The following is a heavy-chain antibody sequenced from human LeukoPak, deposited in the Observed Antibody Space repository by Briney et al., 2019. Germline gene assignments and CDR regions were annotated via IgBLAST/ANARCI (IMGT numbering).Heavy chain of an antibody. Sequence: SGGSLRLSCAASGFTLSDHYVDWVRQAPGKGLEWVSVIYSGGSTYYADSVKGRFTISRDNSKNTLYLQMNSLRAEDTAVYYCARLVRETAYYYYGMDVWGQGTTVTVSS. D-gene: IGHD2-2*01. CDR1: GFTLSDHY. CDR2: IYSGGST. CDR3: ARLVRETAYYYYGMDV. V-gene: IGHV3-66*01. J-gene: IGHJ6*02.